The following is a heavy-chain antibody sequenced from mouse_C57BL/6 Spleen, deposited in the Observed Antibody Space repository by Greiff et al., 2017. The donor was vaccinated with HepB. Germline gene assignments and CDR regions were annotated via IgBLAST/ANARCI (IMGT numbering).Heavy chain of an antibody. CDR2: IWTGGGT. CDR1: GFSLTSYA. CDR3: ARNSGDYAGVFDY. D-gene: IGHD1-1*02. J-gene: IGHJ2*01. V-gene: IGHV2-9-1*01. Sequence: VKLVESGPGLVAPSQSLSITCTVSGFSLTSYAISWVRQPPGKGLEWLGVIWTGGGTNYNSALKSRLSISKDNSKSQVFLKMNSLQTDDTARYYCARNSGDYAGVFDYWGQGTTLTVSS.